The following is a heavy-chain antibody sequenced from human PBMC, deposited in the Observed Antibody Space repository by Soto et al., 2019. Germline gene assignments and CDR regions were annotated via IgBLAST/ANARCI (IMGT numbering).Heavy chain of an antibody. Sequence: QVQLQQWGAGLLKPSETLSLTCAVYGGSFSGYYWTWIRQPPGTGREWIGEINHSGSTNYNPSLKSRVTISVDTSMNQFSLKLTSVTAADTAVYYCARDKITGLFDYWGQGTLVTVSS. J-gene: IGHJ4*02. CDR2: INHSGST. CDR1: GGSFSGYY. D-gene: IGHD2-8*02. CDR3: ARDKITGLFDY. V-gene: IGHV4-34*01.